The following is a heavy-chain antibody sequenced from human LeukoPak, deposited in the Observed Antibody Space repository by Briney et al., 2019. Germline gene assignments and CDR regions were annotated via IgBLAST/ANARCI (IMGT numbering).Heavy chain of an antibody. CDR3: ARDVDTAMASFDY. V-gene: IGHV1-69*13. CDR2: FIPIFGTA. J-gene: IGHJ4*02. CDR1: GGTFSSYA. Sequence: ASVKVSCKASGGTFSSYAISWVRQAPGQGLEWMGGFIPIFGTANYAQKFQGRVTITADESTSTAYMELSSLRSEDTAVYYCARDVDTAMASFDYWSQGTLVTVSS. D-gene: IGHD5-18*01.